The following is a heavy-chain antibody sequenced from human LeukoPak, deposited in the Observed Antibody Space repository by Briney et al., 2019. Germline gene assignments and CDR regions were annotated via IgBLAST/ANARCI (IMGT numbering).Heavy chain of an antibody. J-gene: IGHJ4*02. Sequence: GGSLRLSCEASGFTFRAYAMTWVRQAPGKGLEWVSSIGSDNKPHYSESVKGRFAISRDNSKSTLYLQMNSLRAEDTAVYYCARDLSPVVRASPMGYWGQGTLVTVSS. CDR1: GFTFRAYA. CDR2: IGSDNKP. CDR3: ARDLSPVVRASPMGY. V-gene: IGHV3-23*01. D-gene: IGHD3-10*01.